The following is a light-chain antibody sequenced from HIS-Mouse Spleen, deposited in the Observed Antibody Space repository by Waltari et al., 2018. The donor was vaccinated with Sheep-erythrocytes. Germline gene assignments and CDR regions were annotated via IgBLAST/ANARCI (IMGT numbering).Light chain of an antibody. J-gene: IGLJ3*02. CDR2: EVS. Sequence: QSALTQPASVSGSPGQSITISCTGTSSDVGSYNLVSWYQQHPGKAPKPMIYEVSKRPSGLSNRFSGSKSGNTASLTISGLQAEDEADYYCCSYAGSSTPWVFGGGTKLTVL. V-gene: IGLV2-23*02. CDR3: CSYAGSSTPWV. CDR1: SSDVGSYNL.